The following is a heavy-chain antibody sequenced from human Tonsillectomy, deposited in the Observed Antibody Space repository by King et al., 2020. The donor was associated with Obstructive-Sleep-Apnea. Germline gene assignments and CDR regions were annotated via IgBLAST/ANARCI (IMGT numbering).Heavy chain of an antibody. CDR1: GGSISSSSYY. V-gene: IGHV4-39*01. J-gene: IGHJ4*02. CDR3: ARHRLRFGYYFDY. Sequence: QLQESGPGLVKPSETLSLTCTVSGGSISSSSYYWGWIRQPPGKGLEWIGSIYYSGSTYYNPSLKSRVTRSVDTPNNQFSLKLSSVSAADTAVYYGARHRLRFGYYFDYWGQGTLVTVSS. D-gene: IGHD3-16*01. CDR2: IYYSGST.